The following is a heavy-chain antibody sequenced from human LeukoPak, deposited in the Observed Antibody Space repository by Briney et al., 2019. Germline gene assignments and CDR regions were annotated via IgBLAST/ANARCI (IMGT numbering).Heavy chain of an antibody. Sequence: PGGSLRLSCAASGFTFSSYEMNWVRQAPGKGLEWVSYISSSGSTIYYADSVKGRFTISRDNAKNSLYLQMNSLRAEDTAVYYCAREGIRRGSKRFDPWGQGTLVTVSS. CDR1: GFTFSSYE. D-gene: IGHD5-12*01. CDR3: AREGIRRGSKRFDP. V-gene: IGHV3-48*03. CDR2: ISSSGSTI. J-gene: IGHJ5*02.